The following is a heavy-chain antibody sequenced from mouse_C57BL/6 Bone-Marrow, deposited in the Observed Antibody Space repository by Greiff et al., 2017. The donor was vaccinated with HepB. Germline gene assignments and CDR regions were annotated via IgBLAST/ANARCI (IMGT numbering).Heavy chain of an antibody. CDR3: ARIGGASLDAMDY. D-gene: IGHD2-10*02. V-gene: IGHV1-64*01. J-gene: IGHJ4*01. CDR2: IHPNSGST. CDR1: GYTFTSYW. Sequence: QVQLQQPGAELVKPGASVKLSCKASGYTFTSYWMHWVKQRPGQGLEWIGMIHPNSGSTNYNEKFKSKATLTVDKSSSTAYMQLSSLTSEDSAVYYCARIGGASLDAMDYWGQGTSVTVSS.